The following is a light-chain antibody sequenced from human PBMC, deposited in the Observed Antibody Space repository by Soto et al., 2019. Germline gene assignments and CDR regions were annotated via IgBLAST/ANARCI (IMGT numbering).Light chain of an antibody. CDR3: XXXXXLPPLS. Sequence: DIQMTQSPSSLSASVGDRVTITCQASQDIRNYLNWYQQKPGKAPNLLIYDASNLRAGVPSRFSGSGSGTEFTFTISSLQPEDXXTXXXXXXXXLPPLSFGGGTKVEIK. V-gene: IGKV1-33*01. CDR2: DAS. J-gene: IGKJ4*01. CDR1: QDIRNY.